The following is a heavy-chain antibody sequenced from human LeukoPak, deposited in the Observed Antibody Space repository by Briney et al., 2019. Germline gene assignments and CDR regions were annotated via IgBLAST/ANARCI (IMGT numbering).Heavy chain of an antibody. J-gene: IGHJ6*04. CDR1: GFTFRSSE. CDR2: MSGNGNTI. V-gene: IGHV3-48*03. D-gene: IGHD3-10*02. Sequence: SGGSLRLSCAASGFTFRSSEMNWVRQAPGKGLEWVSYMSGNGNTIYYADSVKGRFTISRDNAKNSLYLQMNSLRAEDTAVYYCAELGITMIGGVWGKGTTVTISS. CDR3: AELGITMIGGV.